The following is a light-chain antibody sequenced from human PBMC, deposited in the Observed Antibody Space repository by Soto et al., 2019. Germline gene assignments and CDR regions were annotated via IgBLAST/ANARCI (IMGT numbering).Light chain of an antibody. V-gene: IGKV3-11*01. Sequence: EIVLTQSPATLSLSPGERATLSCRASQTVGTFLAWYQQKPGQAPRLVIYDASKRATGIPARFSGTGSGTDFALTISSIEPEDFAVYYSQHRTNWPRTFGQGTKLDIK. J-gene: IGKJ2*01. CDR3: QHRTNWPRT. CDR2: DAS. CDR1: QTVGTF.